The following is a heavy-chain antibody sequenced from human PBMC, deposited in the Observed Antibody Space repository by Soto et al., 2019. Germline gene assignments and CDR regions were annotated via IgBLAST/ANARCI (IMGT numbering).Heavy chain of an antibody. CDR1: GDSVSSNSAA. J-gene: IGHJ3*02. CDR3: ARGDLYFSGGSCSDGAFDI. D-gene: IGHD2-15*01. CDR2: TYYRSKWYN. V-gene: IGHV6-1*01. Sequence: SQTLSLTCAISGDSVSSNSAAWNWIRQSPSRGLEWLGRTYYRSKWYNDYAVSVKSRITINPDTSKNQFSLQLNSVTPEETAVYKCARGDLYFSGGSCSDGAFDICGQGTMVPVSS.